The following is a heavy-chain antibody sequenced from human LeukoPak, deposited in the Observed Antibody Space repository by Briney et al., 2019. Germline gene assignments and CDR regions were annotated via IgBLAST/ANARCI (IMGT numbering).Heavy chain of an antibody. Sequence: PGGSLRLSCAASGFTFSSYSMNWVRQAPGKGLEWVSSISSSSSYIYYADSVKGRFTISRDNAKNSLYLQMNSLRAEDTAVYYCARVLSLYSSSWYTSSVDYWGQGTLVTVSS. J-gene: IGHJ4*02. V-gene: IGHV3-21*01. CDR1: GFTFSSYS. CDR3: ARVLSLYSSSWYTSSVDY. CDR2: ISSSSSYI. D-gene: IGHD6-13*01.